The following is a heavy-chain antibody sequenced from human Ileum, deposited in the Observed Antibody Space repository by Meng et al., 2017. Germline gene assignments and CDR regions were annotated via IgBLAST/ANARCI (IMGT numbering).Heavy chain of an antibody. J-gene: IGHJ4*02. V-gene: IGHV4-4*02. D-gene: IGHD4/OR15-4a*01. CDR2: IDQSGNS. Sequence: QVQLQESGPGLVKPSETLSLPCSVSGASVSANSYWSWVRQPPGKGLAWIGQIDQSGNSYYSPSLKSRVTMSIDKSKNQFSLRLTSVTAADTAVYYCARHGGYYQDFWGQGTLVTVSS. CDR1: GASVSANSY. CDR3: ARHGGYYQDF.